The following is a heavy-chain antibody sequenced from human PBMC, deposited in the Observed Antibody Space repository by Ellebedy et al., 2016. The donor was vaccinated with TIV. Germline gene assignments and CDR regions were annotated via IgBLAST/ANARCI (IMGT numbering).Heavy chain of an antibody. V-gene: IGHV3-7*03. CDR2: INYDGSET. Sequence: PGGSLRLSWQSCGSTFRSYWMTWVRQAPGKGLEWVANINYDGSETYYVDSMKGRFTISRDNAKNSLYLQMNSLRAEDTAVYYCVRDRYDSDLDYWGQGTLVTVSS. J-gene: IGHJ4*02. D-gene: IGHD3-22*01. CDR1: GSTFRSYW. CDR3: VRDRYDSDLDY.